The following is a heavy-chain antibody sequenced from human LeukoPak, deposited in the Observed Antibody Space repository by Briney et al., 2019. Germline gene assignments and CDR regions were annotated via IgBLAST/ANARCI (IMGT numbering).Heavy chain of an antibody. V-gene: IGHV3-23*01. CDR2: ISGSGSGGST. Sequence: LSGGSLRLSCAASGFTFSSSAMSWVRQAPGKGLEWVSSISGSGSGGSTYYADSVKGRFTISRDNSKNTLYLQMNSLRAEDTAVYYCARDPGSGYEEHFDYWGQGTLVTVSS. J-gene: IGHJ4*02. D-gene: IGHD5-12*01. CDR3: ARDPGSGYEEHFDY. CDR1: GFTFSSSA.